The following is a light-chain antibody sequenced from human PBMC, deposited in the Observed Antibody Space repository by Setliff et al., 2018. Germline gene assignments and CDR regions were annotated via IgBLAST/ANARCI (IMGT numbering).Light chain of an antibody. CDR2: SND. CDR3: ATWDDRLNTYV. J-gene: IGLJ1*01. CDR1: NSNIGRNT. Sequence: QSVLTQPPSASGAPGQRVTISCSGSNSNIGRNTVSWYQQLPGTAPKLLIYSNDYRPSGVPDRFSASKSGTSASLAISGLQFEDEADYFCATWDDRLNTYVFGPGTKV. V-gene: IGLV1-44*01.